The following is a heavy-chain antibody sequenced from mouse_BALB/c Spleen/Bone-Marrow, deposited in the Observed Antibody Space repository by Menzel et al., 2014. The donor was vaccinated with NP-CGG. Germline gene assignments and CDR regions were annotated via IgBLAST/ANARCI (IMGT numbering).Heavy chain of an antibody. CDR2: IRNGGGST. V-gene: IGHV5-12*02. CDR1: GFTFSDYY. CDR3: ARHLYGNYGAMDY. D-gene: IGHD2-1*01. Sequence: EVKLMESGGGLVQPGGSLKLSCATSGFTFSDYYMYWVRQTPEKRLEWVAYIRNGGGSTYYPDTVKGRFTISRVNAKNTLYLQMSRLKSEDTAMYYCARHLYGNYGAMDYWGQGTSVTVSS. J-gene: IGHJ4*01.